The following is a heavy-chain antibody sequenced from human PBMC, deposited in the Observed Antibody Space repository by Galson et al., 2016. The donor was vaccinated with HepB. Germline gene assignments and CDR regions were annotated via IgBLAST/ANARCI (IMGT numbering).Heavy chain of an antibody. V-gene: IGHV3-7*03. CDR1: GFTFSSYW. CDR3: AGALVGAPNWFDP. CDR2: IKEDGSEK. J-gene: IGHJ5*02. Sequence: SLRLSCAASGFTFSSYWMSWVRQAPGKGLEWVANIKEDGSEKYYVDFVKDRFTLSRDNAKNSLYLQMNSLKVEDTAVYYCAGALVGAPNWFDPWGQGTQVTVS. D-gene: IGHD1-26*01.